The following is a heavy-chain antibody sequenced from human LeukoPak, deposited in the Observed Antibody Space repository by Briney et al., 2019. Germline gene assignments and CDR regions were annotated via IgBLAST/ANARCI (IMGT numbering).Heavy chain of an antibody. V-gene: IGHV3-72*01. D-gene: IGHD6-13*01. CDR2: IRSKANSYTT. J-gene: IGHJ4*02. CDR3: VRGRYSSTWLDY. CDR1: GFIFSDHF. Sequence: QPGGSLRLSCAASGFIFSDHFMDWVRQAPGKGLEWVGRIRSKANSYTTEYAASVTGRFTISRDDSKNSLYLQMNSPKTEDTAVYYCVRGRYSSTWLDYWGRGTLVTVSS.